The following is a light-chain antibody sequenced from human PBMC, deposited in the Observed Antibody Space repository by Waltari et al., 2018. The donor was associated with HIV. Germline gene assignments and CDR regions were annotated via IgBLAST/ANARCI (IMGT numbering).Light chain of an antibody. CDR3: QTWGMGIVV. CDR1: SAHSNFA. Sequence: QIILTQSPSASASPGASVKLTCTLSSAHSNFAIAWLQQQPEKGPRYLMKLNSDGSHTKGDGIPDRFSGSSSGAERYLSISSLHSDDEADYYCQTWGMGIVVFGGGTKLTVL. V-gene: IGLV4-69*01. CDR2: LNSDGSH. J-gene: IGLJ3*02.